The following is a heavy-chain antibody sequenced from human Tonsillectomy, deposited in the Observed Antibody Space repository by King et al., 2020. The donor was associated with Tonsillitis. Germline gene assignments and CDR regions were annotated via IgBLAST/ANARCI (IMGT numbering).Heavy chain of an antibody. CDR1: GFTFSSYA. D-gene: IGHD1-26*01. CDR2: IYSGGSST. CDR3: ARGRVGANPY. J-gene: IGHJ4*02. V-gene: IGHV3-23*03. Sequence: VQLVESGGGLVQPGGSLRLSCAASGFTFSSYAMSWVRQAPGKGLEWVSVIYSGGSSTYYADSVKGRFTISRDNSKNTLYLQMNSLRAEDTAVYYCARGRVGANPYWGQGTLVTVSS.